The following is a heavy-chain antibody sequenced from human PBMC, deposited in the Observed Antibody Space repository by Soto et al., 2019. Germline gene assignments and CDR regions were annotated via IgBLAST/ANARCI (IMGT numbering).Heavy chain of an antibody. D-gene: IGHD6-6*01. J-gene: IGHJ4*02. CDR2: ISSSSSTI. Sequence: GGSLRLSCAASGFTFSSYSMNWVRQAPGKGLEWVSYISSSSSTIYYADSVKGRFTISRDNAKNSLYLQMNSLRAEDTAVYYCARDLGKAGSSSRYYFDYWGQGTLVTVSS. V-gene: IGHV3-48*04. CDR1: GFTFSSYS. CDR3: ARDLGKAGSSSRYYFDY.